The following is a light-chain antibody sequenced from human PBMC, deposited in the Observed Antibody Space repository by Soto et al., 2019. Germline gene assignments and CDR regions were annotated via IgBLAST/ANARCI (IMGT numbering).Light chain of an antibody. Sequence: EILMTQSPASLSVSPGERATITCQASQDVSNNLVWYQQKPGQAPKLLIYDASNRATGVPARISGSGSGTEFTLTISSLQPEDFAIYYCQQSNKPPSTFGQGTRLEIK. CDR2: DAS. V-gene: IGKV3-15*01. J-gene: IGKJ5*01. CDR3: QQSNKPPST. CDR1: QDVSNN.